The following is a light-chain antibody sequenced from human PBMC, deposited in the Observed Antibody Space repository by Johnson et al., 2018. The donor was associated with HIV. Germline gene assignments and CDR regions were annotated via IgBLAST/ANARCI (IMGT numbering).Light chain of an antibody. Sequence: QSVLTQAPSVSAAPGQKVTISCSGSNSNIGSNYVSWYQQLPGTAPKLLMYDNNKRPSGIPDRFSGSRSGTSANLGITGPLTGDEADYYCGTWDSGLSGGLYLFGPGTKVTVL. CDR1: NSNIGSNY. CDR2: DNN. CDR3: GTWDSGLSGGLYL. V-gene: IGLV1-51*01. J-gene: IGLJ1*01.